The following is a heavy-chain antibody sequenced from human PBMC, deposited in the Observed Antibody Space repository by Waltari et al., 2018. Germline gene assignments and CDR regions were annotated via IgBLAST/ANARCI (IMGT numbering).Heavy chain of an antibody. CDR3: ARRYCSSTSCYADYYYGMDV. V-gene: IGHV1-69*01. Sequence: QVQLVQSGAEVKKPGSSVKVSCKASGGTFSSYAISWVRQAPGPGLGWMGGIIPILGTAKDAQKFQGRVTITADESTSTAYMELSSLRSEDTAVYYCARRYCSSTSCYADYYYGMDVWGQGTTVTVSS. CDR1: GGTFSSYA. D-gene: IGHD2-2*01. CDR2: IIPILGTA. J-gene: IGHJ6*02.